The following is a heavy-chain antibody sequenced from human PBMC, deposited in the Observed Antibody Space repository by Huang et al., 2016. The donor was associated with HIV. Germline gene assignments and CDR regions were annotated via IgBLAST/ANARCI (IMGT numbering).Heavy chain of an antibody. Sequence: EVQLVESGGGLIQPGGSLRLSCAASGFTVSNNYMTWVRQAPGKGLEWVSVLFGGGSTSYADSVKGRFTISRDNSKNTLFLQMNSLRAEDTAVYYCARVPPGYGGNSYLDYWGQGTLVTVSS. V-gene: IGHV3-53*01. CDR3: ARVPPGYGGNSYLDY. CDR2: LFGGGST. D-gene: IGHD2-21*02. CDR1: GFTVSNNY. J-gene: IGHJ4*02.